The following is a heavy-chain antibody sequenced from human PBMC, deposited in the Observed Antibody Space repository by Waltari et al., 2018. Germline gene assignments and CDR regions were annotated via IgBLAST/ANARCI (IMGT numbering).Heavy chain of an antibody. D-gene: IGHD1-26*01. CDR2: VNPGNGKT. V-gene: IGHV1-24*01. Sequence: QDHLVQSGPEVKRPGASVKVSCKRSGYPLTEFSIHWVRQAPGRGLEWVGGVNPGNGKTSYAHSLQVRVTMTEDTSTDTAYLELGGLKSDDTAVFYCATGPGATPLFSYWGQGTLVTVSS. J-gene: IGHJ4*02. CDR3: ATGPGATPLFSY. CDR1: GYPLTEFS.